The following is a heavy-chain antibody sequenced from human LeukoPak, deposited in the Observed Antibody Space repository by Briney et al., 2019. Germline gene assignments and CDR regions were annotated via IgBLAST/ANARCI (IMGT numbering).Heavy chain of an antibody. CDR2: ISNTGIT. CDR1: GGSISSSSYN. V-gene: IGHV4-39*01. CDR3: AKTYFDNSAYYSDY. D-gene: IGHD3-22*01. J-gene: IGHJ4*02. Sequence: SETLSLTCTVSGGSISSSSYNWAWIRQSPGKGLEWIGKISNTGITYYNPSLKSRVTISVDTSRNQFSLELSSVTAADSAIYYCAKTYFDNSAYYSDYWGQGTLVSVSS.